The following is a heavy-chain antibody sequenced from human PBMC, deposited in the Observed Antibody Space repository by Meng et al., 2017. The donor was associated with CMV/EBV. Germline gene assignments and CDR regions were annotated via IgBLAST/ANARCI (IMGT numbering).Heavy chain of an antibody. J-gene: IGHJ4*02. CDR3: ARDFVLGQWLAPLDR. CDR1: GFTFSRYN. CDR2: ISSSSSTI. D-gene: IGHD6-19*01. V-gene: IGHV3-48*04. Sequence: GGSLRLSCATSGFTFSRYNMNWVRQAPGKGLEGISYISSSSSTIYYADSVKGRFTISRENARNSLYLQMDSLTAEDTAVYYCARDFVLGQWLAPLDRWGQGTLVTVSS.